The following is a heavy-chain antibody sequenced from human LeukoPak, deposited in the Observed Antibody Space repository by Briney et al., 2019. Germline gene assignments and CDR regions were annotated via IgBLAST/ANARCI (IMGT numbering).Heavy chain of an antibody. CDR3: ARGPAASGYYDSRGRYGYFDY. J-gene: IGHJ4*02. D-gene: IGHD3-22*01. Sequence: GGSLRLSCAASGFTFSSYGKHWVRQAPGKGLEWVAFIRYDGSNKYYADSVKGRFTISRDNAKNSLYLQMNSLRAEDTAVYYCARGPAASGYYDSRGRYGYFDYWGQGTLVTVSS. V-gene: IGHV3-30*02. CDR1: GFTFSSYG. CDR2: IRYDGSNK.